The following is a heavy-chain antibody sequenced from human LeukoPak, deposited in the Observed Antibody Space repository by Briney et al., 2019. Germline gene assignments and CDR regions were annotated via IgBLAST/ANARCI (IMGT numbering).Heavy chain of an antibody. Sequence: SETLSLTCAVYGGSFSGYYWGWLRQPPGKGLEWIGNIFYSGSTYYSPSVKSRVTISLDTSRNQFSLKLNSVTAADTAVYYCAKSNGYGLVDIWGQGTMVTVSS. CDR2: IFYSGST. CDR3: AKSNGYGLVDI. CDR1: GGSFSGYY. V-gene: IGHV4-34*12. J-gene: IGHJ3*02. D-gene: IGHD3-10*01.